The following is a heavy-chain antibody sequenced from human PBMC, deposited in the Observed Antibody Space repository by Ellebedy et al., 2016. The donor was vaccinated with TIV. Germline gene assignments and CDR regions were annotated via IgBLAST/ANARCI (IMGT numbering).Heavy chain of an antibody. Sequence: GESLKISCAASGFIISGDWMSWVRQAPGKGLEWVSTIGGTGGTTYYRESVKGRFTVSRDTSRNTLYLQMNSLRAEDTAVYYCAKLPVAYNWNYADDYWGQGTLVTVSS. J-gene: IGHJ4*02. CDR2: IGGTGGTT. V-gene: IGHV3-23*01. CDR1: GFIISGDW. D-gene: IGHD1-7*01. CDR3: AKLPVAYNWNYADDY.